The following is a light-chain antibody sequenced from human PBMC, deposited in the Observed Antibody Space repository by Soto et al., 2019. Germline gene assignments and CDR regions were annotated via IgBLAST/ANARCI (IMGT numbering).Light chain of an antibody. J-gene: IGLJ1*01. CDR2: DNN. CDR1: SSNIGNNY. Sequence: QSVLTQPPSVSAAPGQKVTISCSGSSSNIGNNYVSWYQQLPGTAPKLLIYDNNKRPSGIPDRFSGSKSGTSATLGITGLQTGDEADYYCSSFTTDSTYVFGTGTKVTVL. V-gene: IGLV1-51*01. CDR3: SSFTTDSTYV.